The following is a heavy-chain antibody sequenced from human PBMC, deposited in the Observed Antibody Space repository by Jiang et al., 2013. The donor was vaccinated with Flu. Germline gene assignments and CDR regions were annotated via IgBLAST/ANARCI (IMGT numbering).Heavy chain of an antibody. V-gene: IGHV4-39*01. CDR1: GGSISSSSYY. Sequence: KPSETLSLTCTVSGGSISSSSYYWGWIRQPQGRGWSGLGVSIIVGAPTTTRPSRVEVTISVDTSKNQFSLKLSSVTAADTAVYYCAEYDSSGYYQDDAFDIWGQGTMVTVSS. J-gene: IGHJ3*02. CDR3: AEYDSSGYYQDDAFDI. CDR2: SIIVGAP. D-gene: IGHD3-22*01.